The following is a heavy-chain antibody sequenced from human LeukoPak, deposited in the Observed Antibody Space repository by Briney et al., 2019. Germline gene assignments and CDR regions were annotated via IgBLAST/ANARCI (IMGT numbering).Heavy chain of an antibody. D-gene: IGHD6-19*01. CDR1: EFTFSSYS. J-gene: IGHJ4*02. Sequence: GGSLRLSCAASEFTFSSYSMNWVRQAPGKGLEWVSYITNSGNSKSYADSVKGRFTISRDNTKNSLYLQMNGLRAEDTAVYYCAREGGWPLDYWGQGTLVTVSS. CDR3: AREGGWPLDY. V-gene: IGHV3-48*01. CDR2: ITNSGNSK.